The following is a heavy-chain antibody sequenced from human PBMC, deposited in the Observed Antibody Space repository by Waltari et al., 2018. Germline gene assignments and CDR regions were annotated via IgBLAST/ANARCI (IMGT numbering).Heavy chain of an antibody. CDR1: GGSFTGYY. D-gene: IGHD5-12*01. J-gene: IGHJ4*02. V-gene: IGHV4-34*01. CDR2: INHSGST. Sequence: QVQLQRWGAGLLKPSETLVLNCAVSGGSFTGYYRSWIRQPPGKGLEWIADINHSGSTNYNPSLESRVTISVDTSKNQFSLKLSSVTAADTAMYYCARAPGYKGYFDYWGQGTLVTVSP. CDR3: ARAPGYKGYFDY.